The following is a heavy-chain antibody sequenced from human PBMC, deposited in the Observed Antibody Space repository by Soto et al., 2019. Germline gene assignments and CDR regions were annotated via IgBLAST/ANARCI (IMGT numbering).Heavy chain of an antibody. CDR3: ASTPMVRGAEGGINWFDP. CDR2: IIPIFGTA. J-gene: IGHJ5*02. Sequence: QVQLVQSGAEVKKPGSSVKVSCKASGGTFSSYAISWVRQAPGQGLEWMGGIIPIFGTANYAQKFQGRVTITADESTSTAYMELSSLRSEDTAVYYCASTPMVRGAEGGINWFDPWGQGTLVTVSS. D-gene: IGHD3-10*01. CDR1: GGTFSSYA. V-gene: IGHV1-69*12.